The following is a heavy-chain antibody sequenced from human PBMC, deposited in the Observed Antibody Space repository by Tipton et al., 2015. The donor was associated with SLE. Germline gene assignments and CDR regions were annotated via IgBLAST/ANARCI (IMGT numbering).Heavy chain of an antibody. V-gene: IGHV4-34*01. J-gene: IGHJ5*02. Sequence: TLSLTCAVYGGSFRRYYWTWIRQPPGKGLEWIGETNESGSTNYNPSLKSRVTMSVDTSKNRFSLRLSSVTAADTAVYYCAGSGYDHLSWFDPWGQGILVTVSS. CDR3: AGSGYDHLSWFDP. D-gene: IGHD3-22*01. CDR2: TNESGST. CDR1: GGSFRRYY.